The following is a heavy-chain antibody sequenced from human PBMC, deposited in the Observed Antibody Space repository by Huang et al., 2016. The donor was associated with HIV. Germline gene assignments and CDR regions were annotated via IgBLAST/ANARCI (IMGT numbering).Heavy chain of an antibody. CDR2: ISNYNGNT. V-gene: IGHV1-18*01. Sequence: QVQLVQSGAEVKKPGAAVKVSCQASGYTFNIYDINWVRQAPGQGLAWMGWISNYNGNTKDVQKFQGRGTMTSDTSTSTAYMELRSLRFDDTAVYYCARVDGYSNFLHFDYWGQGTLVTVSS. J-gene: IGHJ4*02. CDR1: GYTFNIYD. D-gene: IGHD4-4*01. CDR3: ARVDGYSNFLHFDY.